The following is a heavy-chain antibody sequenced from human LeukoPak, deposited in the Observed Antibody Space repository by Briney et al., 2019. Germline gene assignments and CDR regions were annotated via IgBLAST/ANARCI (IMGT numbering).Heavy chain of an antibody. CDR2: INPNSGGT. CDR1: GYTFTGYY. CDR3: ARDQGSSSAEFDY. V-gene: IGHV1-2*02. Sequence: GASVTVSCKASGYTFTGYYMHWVRQAPGQGLEWMGWINPNSGGTNYAQKFQGRVTMTRDTSISTAYMELSRLRSDDTAVYYCARDQGSSSAEFDYWGQGTLVAVSS. D-gene: IGHD6-6*01. J-gene: IGHJ4*02.